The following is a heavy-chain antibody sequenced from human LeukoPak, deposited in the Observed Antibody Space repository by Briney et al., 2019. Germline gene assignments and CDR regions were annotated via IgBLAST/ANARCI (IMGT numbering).Heavy chain of an antibody. D-gene: IGHD3-22*01. V-gene: IGHV4-39*07. CDR2: IYYSGST. CDR3: ARVGITYYYDSKDAFDI. Sequence: SETLSLTCTVSGGSISSSSYYWGWIRQPPGTGLEWIGSIYYSGSTYYNPSLKSRVTISVDKSKNQFSLKLSSVTAADTAVYYCARVGITYYYDSKDAFDIWGQGTMVTVSS. CDR1: GGSISSSSYY. J-gene: IGHJ3*02.